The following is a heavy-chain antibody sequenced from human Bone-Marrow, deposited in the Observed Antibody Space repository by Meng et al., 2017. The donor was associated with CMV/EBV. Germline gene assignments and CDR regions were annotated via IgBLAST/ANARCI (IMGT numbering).Heavy chain of an antibody. CDR1: GGSFSGYY. J-gene: IGHJ5*02. V-gene: IGHV4-34*01. CDR2: INHSGST. D-gene: IGHD2-2*01. CDR3: ARSPRIVVVPAAIFWFDP. Sequence: GSLRLSCAVYGGSFSGYYWSWIRQPPGKGLEWIGEINHSGSTNYNPSLKSRVTISVDTSKNQFSLKLSSVTAADTAVYYCARSPRIVVVPAAIFWFDPWGQGNLVAVSS.